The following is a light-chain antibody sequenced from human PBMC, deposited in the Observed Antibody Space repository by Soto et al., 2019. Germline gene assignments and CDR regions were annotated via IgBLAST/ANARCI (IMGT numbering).Light chain of an antibody. CDR3: CSYAGSYTLYV. CDR2: DVS. CDR1: SSDFGGYNY. V-gene: IGLV2-11*01. Sequence: QSALTQPRSVSGSPGQSVTISCTGTSSDFGGYNYVSWYQQHPGKAPKLMIYDVSKRPSGVPDRFSGSKSGNTASLTISGLQAEDEADYYCCSYAGSYTLYVFGSGTKVTGL. J-gene: IGLJ1*01.